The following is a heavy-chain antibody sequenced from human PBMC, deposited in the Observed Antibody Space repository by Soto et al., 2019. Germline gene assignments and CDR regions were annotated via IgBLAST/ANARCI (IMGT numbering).Heavy chain of an antibody. CDR1: GFTFSSYG. J-gene: IGHJ4*02. CDR3: AKERLPVLRFLEWSTGRFDY. CDR2: IWYDGSNK. V-gene: IGHV3-30*02. D-gene: IGHD3-3*01. Sequence: PGGSLRLSCAASGFTFSSYGMNWVRQAPGKGLEWVAVIWYDGSNKYYADSVKGRFTISRDNSKNTLYLQMNSLRAEDTAVYYCAKERLPVLRFLEWSTGRFDYWGQGTLVTVSS.